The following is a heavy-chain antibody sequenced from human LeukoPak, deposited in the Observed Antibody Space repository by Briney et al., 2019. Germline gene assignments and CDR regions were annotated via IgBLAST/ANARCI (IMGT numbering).Heavy chain of an antibody. CDR2: IRPEGDRT. D-gene: IGHD6-19*01. Sequence: QPGGSLRLSFAASGFTFSTYAITWFRQVPGKGLEWVPAIRPEGDRTYYANSGRGRFTISKDNYKDTLYIQINGLRVEDTAVYYCAREQSGTRGWYTVDYWGQGTLVTVSS. CDR1: GFTFSTYA. CDR3: AREQSGTRGWYTVDY. J-gene: IGHJ4*02. V-gene: IGHV3-23*01.